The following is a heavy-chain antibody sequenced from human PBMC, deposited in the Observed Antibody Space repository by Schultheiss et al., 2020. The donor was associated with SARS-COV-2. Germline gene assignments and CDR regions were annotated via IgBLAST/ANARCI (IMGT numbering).Heavy chain of an antibody. D-gene: IGHD6-13*01. Sequence: LRLSCTVSGGSISSGGYYWSWIRQHPGKGLEWIGYIYYSGSTYYNPSLKSRVTISVDTSKNQFSLKLSSVTAADTAVYYCAMYSSSWCFDYWGQGTLVTVSS. CDR3: AMYSSSWCFDY. J-gene: IGHJ4*02. V-gene: IGHV4-31*03. CDR1: GGSISSGGYY. CDR2: IYYSGST.